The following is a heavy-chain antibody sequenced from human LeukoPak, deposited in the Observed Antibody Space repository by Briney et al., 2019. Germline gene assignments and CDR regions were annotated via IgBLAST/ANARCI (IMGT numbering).Heavy chain of an antibody. CDR1: GFTFSSYV. D-gene: IGHD5-12*01. Sequence: PGGSLRLSCAASGFTFSSYVMSWVCQAPGKGLEWVSTISGSGGSTYYADSVKGRFTISRDISKNTLYLQMNSLRAEDTAIYYCAKGSRDGYNYYFDHRGQGTLVTVSS. J-gene: IGHJ4*02. V-gene: IGHV3-23*01. CDR3: AKGSRDGYNYYFDH. CDR2: ISGSGGST.